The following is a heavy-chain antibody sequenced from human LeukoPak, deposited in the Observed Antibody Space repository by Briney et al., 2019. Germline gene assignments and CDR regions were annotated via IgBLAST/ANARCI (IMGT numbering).Heavy chain of an antibody. Sequence: SETLSLTCTVSGGSISSYYWSWIRQPPGKGLEWIGYIYYSGSTNYNPSLKSRVTISVDTSKNQFSLKLSSVTAADTAVYYCARDISGYSYQFDHWGQGILVTVSS. D-gene: IGHD5-18*01. J-gene: IGHJ4*02. CDR2: IYYSGST. CDR1: GGSISSYY. V-gene: IGHV4-59*12. CDR3: ARDISGYSYQFDH.